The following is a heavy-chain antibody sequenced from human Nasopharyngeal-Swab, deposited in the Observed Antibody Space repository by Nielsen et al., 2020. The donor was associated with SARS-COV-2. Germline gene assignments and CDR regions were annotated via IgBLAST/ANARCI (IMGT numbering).Heavy chain of an antibody. Sequence: GGSLRLSCVASEFTVNDYVIHWVRQASGKGLEWVGRIRSKTHSYTTDYAASVKGRFTISRDDSKNTAYLHMNSLESEDTAVYYGSTLPIPALGADYWGQGTLVTVSS. D-gene: IGHD6-13*01. CDR1: EFTVNDYV. CDR3: STLPIPALGADY. V-gene: IGHV3-73*01. J-gene: IGHJ4*02. CDR2: IRSKTHSYTT.